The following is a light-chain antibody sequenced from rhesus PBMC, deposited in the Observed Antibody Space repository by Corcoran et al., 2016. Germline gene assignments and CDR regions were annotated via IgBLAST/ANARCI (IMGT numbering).Light chain of an antibody. CDR2: KAS. V-gene: IGKV1-22*01. Sequence: DIQMTQSPSSLSASVGDKVTITCRASQGISSWLAWYQQKPGNAPKLLIYKASSLQSGVPSRFSGRGSGTDFTLPSSSLQPEDFATYYCLQYSSSPYSFGQGTKVEIK. CDR1: QGISSW. J-gene: IGKJ2*01. CDR3: LQYSSSPYS.